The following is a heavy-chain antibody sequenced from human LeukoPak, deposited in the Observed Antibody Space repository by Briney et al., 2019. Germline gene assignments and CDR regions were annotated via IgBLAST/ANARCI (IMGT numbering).Heavy chain of an antibody. J-gene: IGHJ5*02. CDR1: GYTFTSYG. CDR2: ISGYNGHT. V-gene: IGHV1-18*01. D-gene: IGHD3-10*01. Sequence: ASVKVSCKASGYTFTSYGISWVRQAPGQGLEWMGWISGYNGHTKYAQKFQGRATMTTDTSTSTAYMELRSLRSDDTAVYYCARGSTGASFTMVRGVRWFDPWGQGTLVTVSS. CDR3: ARGSTGASFTMVRGVRWFDP.